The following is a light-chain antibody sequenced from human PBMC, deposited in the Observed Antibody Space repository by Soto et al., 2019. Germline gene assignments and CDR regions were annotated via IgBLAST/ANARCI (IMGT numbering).Light chain of an antibody. CDR1: SSNIGSGYD. V-gene: IGLV1-40*01. CDR2: ANT. Sequence: QSVLTQPPSVSGAPGQRVTISCTGSSSNIGSGYDVHWYQQLPGTAPKLLIYANTNRPSGVPERISGSKPGTSASLAITGLQAEDEADYYCSSYAGSNNLLFGGGTQLTVL. CDR3: SSYAGSNNLL. J-gene: IGLJ2*01.